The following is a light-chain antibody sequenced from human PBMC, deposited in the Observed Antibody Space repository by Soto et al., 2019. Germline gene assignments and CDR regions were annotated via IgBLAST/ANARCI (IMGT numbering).Light chain of an antibody. CDR2: ASS. V-gene: IGKV1-39*01. J-gene: IGKJ2*01. Sequence: DIQMTQSPSSLSASVGDRVTITCRTSQSVSIYVNWYQEKPGEATILLIYASSSLQSGVPSRFSGSGSATDFTLNISSLEPEDFATYYCQQSYSTPTVGQGTKVEIK. CDR3: QQSYSTPT. CDR1: QSVSIY.